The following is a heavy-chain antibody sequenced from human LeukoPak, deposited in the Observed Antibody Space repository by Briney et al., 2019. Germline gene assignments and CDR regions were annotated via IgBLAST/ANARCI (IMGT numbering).Heavy chain of an antibody. J-gene: IGHJ5*02. Sequence: PGGSLRLSCAASGFTFSSYEINWVRQAPGKGLEWVSYISSSGSTIYYADSVKGRFTISRDNAKNSLYLQMNSLRAEDTAVYYCARHGGKMYSSTWYGGWFDPWGQGTLVTVSS. D-gene: IGHD6-13*01. CDR2: ISSSGSTI. CDR1: GFTFSSYE. CDR3: ARHGGKMYSSTWYGGWFDP. V-gene: IGHV3-48*03.